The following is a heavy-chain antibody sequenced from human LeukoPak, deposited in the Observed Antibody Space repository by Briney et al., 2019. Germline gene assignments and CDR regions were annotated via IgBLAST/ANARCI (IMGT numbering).Heavy chain of an antibody. J-gene: IGHJ4*02. CDR2: ITGSGGTT. CDR1: GFTFSNCD. CDR3: AKRHGSGIKYFEF. V-gene: IGHV3-23*01. D-gene: IGHD3-10*01. Sequence: GGSLRLSCAASGFTFSNCDMSWVRQAPGKGLEWVSTITGSGGTTYHADSVKGRFTISRDNSKNTLYLQMNSLRAEDTAIYYCAKRHGSGIKYFEFWGQGTLVTVSS.